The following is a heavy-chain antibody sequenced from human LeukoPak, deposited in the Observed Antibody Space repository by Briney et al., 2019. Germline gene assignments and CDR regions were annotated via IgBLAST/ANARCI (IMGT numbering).Heavy chain of an antibody. CDR1: GFTFSSYG. V-gene: IGHV3-30*02. CDR2: IRYDGSNK. CDR3: ARQDDSGSYYKTSAFDY. D-gene: IGHD3-10*01. J-gene: IGHJ4*02. Sequence: PGGSLRLSCAASGFTFSSYGMHWVRQAPGKGLEWVAFIRYDGSNKYYADSVKGRFTISRDNSKNTLYLQMNSLRAEDTAVYYCARQDDSGSYYKTSAFDYWGQGTLVTVSS.